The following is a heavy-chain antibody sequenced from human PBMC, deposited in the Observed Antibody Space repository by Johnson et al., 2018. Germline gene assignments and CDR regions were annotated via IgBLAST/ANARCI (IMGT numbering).Heavy chain of an antibody. CDR3: PKGGLTSAYYYTHGMDV. CDR2: ISNTGTST. CDR1: GFSFSSYA. J-gene: IGHJ6*02. V-gene: IGHV3-23*01. Sequence: EVQLLESGGGLVQPGGSLRLSCAASGFSFSSYAISWVRQAPGKGLEWVSAISNTGTSTYYADSVKGRFTISRDNSKNTLDLQMNSLRADHTATYYCPKGGLTSAYYYTHGMDVWGQGTTVTVSS. D-gene: IGHD1-26*01.